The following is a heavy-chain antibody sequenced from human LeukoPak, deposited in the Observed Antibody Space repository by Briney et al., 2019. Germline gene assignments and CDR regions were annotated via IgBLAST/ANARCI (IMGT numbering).Heavy chain of an antibody. CDR1: GGTFSSYA. V-gene: IGHV1-2*02. D-gene: IGHD5-18*01. Sequence: ASVKVSCKASGGTFSSYAISWVRQAPGQGLEWMGWINPNSGGTNYAQKFQGRVTMTRDTSISTAYMELSRLRSDDTAVYYCARVGASTAMANVGWFDPWGQGTLVTVSS. CDR2: INPNSGGT. J-gene: IGHJ5*02. CDR3: ARVGASTAMANVGWFDP.